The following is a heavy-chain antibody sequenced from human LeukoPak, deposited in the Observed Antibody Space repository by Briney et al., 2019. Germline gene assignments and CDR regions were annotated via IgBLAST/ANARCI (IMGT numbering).Heavy chain of an antibody. V-gene: IGHV3-23*01. J-gene: IGHJ6*04. CDR2: ITSSGDTT. D-gene: IGHD3-10*01. Sequence: SLRLSCAACGITFNTYAMSWVRQSPDKVLGRVSSITSSGDTTHYADSVRGRFTISRDNSRNTLSLQMTSLRAEDTAVYYCAKGVLSGMRYYYGMDVWGKGTTVTVSS. CDR1: GITFNTYA. CDR3: AKGVLSGMRYYYGMDV.